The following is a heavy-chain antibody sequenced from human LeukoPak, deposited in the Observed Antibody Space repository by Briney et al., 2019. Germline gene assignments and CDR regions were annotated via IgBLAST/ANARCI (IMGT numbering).Heavy chain of an antibody. CDR3: ARDLEYLYPGGAFDI. D-gene: IGHD3-16*01. CDR1: GYTLTELS. Sequence: ASVKVSCKVSGYTLTELSMHWVRQAPGKGLEWMGGFDPEDGETIYAQKFQGRVTMTRDTSISTAYMELSRLRSDDTAVYYCARDLEYLYPGGAFDIWGQGTMVTVSS. J-gene: IGHJ3*02. V-gene: IGHV1-24*01. CDR2: FDPEDGET.